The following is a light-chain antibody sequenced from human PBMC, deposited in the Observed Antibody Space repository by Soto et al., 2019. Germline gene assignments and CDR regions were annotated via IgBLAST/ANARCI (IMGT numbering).Light chain of an antibody. CDR2: EVS. J-gene: IGLJ3*02. Sequence: QSALTQPASVSGSPGQSITISCTGTSSDVGGYNYVSWYQQHPGKATKLMIFEVSNRPSGVSNRFSGSKSGNTSSLTISGLQAEDEADYSCSSYPSSSTLVFGGWTKLTVL. CDR1: SSDVGGYNY. V-gene: IGLV2-14*01. CDR3: SSYPSSSTLV.